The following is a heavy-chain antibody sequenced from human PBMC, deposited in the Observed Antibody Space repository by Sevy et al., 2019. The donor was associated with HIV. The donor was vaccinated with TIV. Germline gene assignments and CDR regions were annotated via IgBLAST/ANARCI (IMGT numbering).Heavy chain of an antibody. J-gene: IGHJ1*01. CDR1: GFTFSSYA. V-gene: IGHV3-23*01. Sequence: GGSLRLSCAASGFTFSSYAMTWVRQAPGKGLDWVSSRTGSGGTTYYGDSVKGRFTISRDNSKNALYLQMNNLRVEDTALYYCAKDGLHSGDFEYFQDWGQGTLVTVSS. CDR2: RTGSGGTT. CDR3: AKDGLHSGDFEYFQD. D-gene: IGHD2-21*02.